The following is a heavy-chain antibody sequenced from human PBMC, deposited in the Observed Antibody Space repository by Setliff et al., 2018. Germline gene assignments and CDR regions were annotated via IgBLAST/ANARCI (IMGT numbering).Heavy chain of an antibody. CDR2: IIPIFGTA. V-gene: IGHV1-69*13. D-gene: IGHD4-17*01. CDR3: ARDLSTTVMTRSWYYFDY. Sequence: SVKVSCKASGGTFSSYAISWVRQAPGQGLEWMGGIIPIFGTANYAQKFQGRVTITADESTSTAYMELSSLRSDDTAMYYCARDLSTTVMTRSWYYFDYWGQGTLVTAPQ. J-gene: IGHJ4*02. CDR1: GGTFSSYA.